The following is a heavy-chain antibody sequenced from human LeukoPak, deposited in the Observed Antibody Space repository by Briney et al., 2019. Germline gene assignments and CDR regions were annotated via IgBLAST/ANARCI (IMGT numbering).Heavy chain of an antibody. D-gene: IGHD6-13*01. V-gene: IGHV4-39*07. CDR1: GGSISSSSYY. Sequence: PSETLSLTCTVSGGSISSSSYYWGWIRQPPGKGLEWIGSIYYSGSTYYNPSLKSRVTISVDTSKNQFSLKLSSVTAADTAVYYCARGGIAAAGTFDWFDPWGQGTLVTVSS. J-gene: IGHJ5*02. CDR3: ARGGIAAAGTFDWFDP. CDR2: IYYSGST.